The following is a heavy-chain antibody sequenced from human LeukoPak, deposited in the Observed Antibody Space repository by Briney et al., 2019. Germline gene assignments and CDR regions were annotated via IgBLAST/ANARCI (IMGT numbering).Heavy chain of an antibody. Sequence: SVKVSCKASGGTFSSYAISWVRQAPGQGLEWMGRIIPILGIANYAQKFQGRVTITADKSTSTAYMELSSLRSEDTAVYYCARSHYSSSMVGYWGQGTLVTVSS. J-gene: IGHJ4*02. D-gene: IGHD6-6*01. CDR1: GGTFSSYA. CDR2: IIPILGIA. CDR3: ARSHYSSSMVGY. V-gene: IGHV1-69*04.